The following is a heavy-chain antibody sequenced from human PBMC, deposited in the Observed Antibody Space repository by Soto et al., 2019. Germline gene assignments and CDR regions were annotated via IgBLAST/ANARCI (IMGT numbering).Heavy chain of an antibody. CDR3: AKDLTDSRGYYLDDAFDI. Sequence: QVQLVESGGGVVQPGRSLRLACAAAGFTFSTYGMHWVRQAPGKGLEWVAVISYDGSNKYYADSVKGRFTISRDNSKNTLYLQMNSLRAEDTAVYYCAKDLTDSRGYYLDDAFDIWGQGTMVTVSS. V-gene: IGHV3-30*18. CDR1: GFTFSTYG. J-gene: IGHJ3*02. CDR2: ISYDGSNK. D-gene: IGHD3-22*01.